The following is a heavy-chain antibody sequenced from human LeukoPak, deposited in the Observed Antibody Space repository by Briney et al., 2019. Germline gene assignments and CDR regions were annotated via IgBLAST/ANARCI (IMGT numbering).Heavy chain of an antibody. D-gene: IGHD5-18*01. V-gene: IGHV5-51*01. CDR1: GYSFTSYW. J-gene: IGHJ4*02. Sequence: GESLKISCKGSGYSFTSYWIGWVRQMPGKGLEWMGIIYPGDSDTRYSPSFQGQVTISADKSISTAYLQWSSLKASDTAMYYCARQIPGYSYGYYFDYWGQGTLVTVSS. CDR3: ARQIPGYSYGYYFDY. CDR2: IYPGDSDT.